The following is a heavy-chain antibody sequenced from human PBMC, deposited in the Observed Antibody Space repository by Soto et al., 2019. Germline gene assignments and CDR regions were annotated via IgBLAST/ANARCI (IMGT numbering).Heavy chain of an antibody. D-gene: IGHD5-12*01. CDR2: ISGSGGST. V-gene: IGHV3-23*01. CDR1: GFTFSSYA. CDR3: SRLRGYDYFDY. J-gene: IGHJ4*02. Sequence: AGGSLRLSCAASGFTFSSYAMSWVRQAPGKGLEWVSAISGSGGSTYYADSVKGRLTISRDNSKNTLYLQMNSLRAEDTAVYYCSRLRGYDYFDYWCQGALVTVSS.